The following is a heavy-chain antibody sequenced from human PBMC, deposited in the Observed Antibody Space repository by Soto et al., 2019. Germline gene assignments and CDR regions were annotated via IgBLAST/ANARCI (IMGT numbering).Heavy chain of an antibody. V-gene: IGHV1-24*01. CDR1: GYTLNEVA. CDR2: FDPDEAET. Sequence: ASVKVSCKVSGYTLNEVAMHWVRQAPGKGPEWLGGFDPDEAETIYAQHFQGRVTMTEDTSTDTVYMELSSLRSEDTALYFCTTYHGDYNFDHWGQGTLVTVS. D-gene: IGHD4-17*01. J-gene: IGHJ5*02. CDR3: TTYHGDYNFDH.